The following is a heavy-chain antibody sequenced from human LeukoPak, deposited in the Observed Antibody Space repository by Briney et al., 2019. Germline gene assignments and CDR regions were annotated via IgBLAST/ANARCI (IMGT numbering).Heavy chain of an antibody. J-gene: IGHJ4*02. V-gene: IGHV3-21*01. CDR3: ARGYHYYDSSGPIDY. Sequence: GGSLRLSCAASGFTFSSYNMNWVRQAPGKGLEWVSSISSSSSYIYYADSVKGRFTISRDNAKNSLYLQMNSLRAEDTAVYYCARGYHYYDSSGPIDYWGQGTLVTVSS. CDR2: ISSSSSYI. D-gene: IGHD3-22*01. CDR1: GFTFSSYN.